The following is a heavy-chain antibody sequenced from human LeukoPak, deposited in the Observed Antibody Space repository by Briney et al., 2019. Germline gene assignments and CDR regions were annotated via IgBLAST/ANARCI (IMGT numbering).Heavy chain of an antibody. CDR2: IYVDGST. CDR1: GGSISSYY. J-gene: IGHJ4*02. D-gene: IGHD3-10*01. V-gene: IGHV4-4*07. CDR3: GGYGSGIYYPFT. Sequence: PSETLSLTCTASGGSISSYYWSWIRQPPGKGLEWIGRIYVDGSTTYNPPPKSRVTTSSDTSDNHISPQLTSVTTADTAVYYCGGYGSGIYYPFTWGQGTLVTISS.